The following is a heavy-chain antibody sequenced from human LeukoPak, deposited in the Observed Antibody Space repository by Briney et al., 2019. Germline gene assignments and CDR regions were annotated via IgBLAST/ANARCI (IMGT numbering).Heavy chain of an antibody. CDR2: IYYSGST. V-gene: IGHV4-59*08. CDR1: GGSISSYY. Sequence: PSETLSLTCTVSGGSISSYYWSWIRQPPGKGLEWIGYIYYSGSTNYNPSLKSRVTISVDTSKNQFSLKLSSVTAADTAVYYCARHDPYYYYMDVWGKGTTVTISS. CDR3: ARHDPYYYYMDV. J-gene: IGHJ6*03.